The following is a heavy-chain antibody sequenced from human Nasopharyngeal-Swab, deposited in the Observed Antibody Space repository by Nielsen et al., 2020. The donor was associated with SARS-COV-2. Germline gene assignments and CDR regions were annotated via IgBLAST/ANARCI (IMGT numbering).Heavy chain of an antibody. D-gene: IGHD5-18*01. CDR2: ISGGGGST. Sequence: WIRQPPGKGLEWVSGISGGGGSTYYADSVKGRFTISRDNSKNTLYLQMNSLRAEDTAVYYCANLPGYSFGYAYFHHWGQGTLVTVPS. J-gene: IGHJ1*01. CDR3: ANLPGYSFGYAYFHH. V-gene: IGHV3-23*01.